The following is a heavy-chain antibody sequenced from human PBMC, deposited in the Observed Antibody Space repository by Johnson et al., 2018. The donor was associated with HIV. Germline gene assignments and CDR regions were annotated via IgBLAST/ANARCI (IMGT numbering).Heavy chain of an antibody. J-gene: IGHJ3*02. Sequence: QVQLVESGGGVVQPGRSLRLSCAASGFTFSSYAMHWVRQAPGKGLEWVAVISYDGSKKFYADSVKGRFTISRDNSKNTLYLQMNSLRPEDTAVYYCARFGYSGYEGDAFDIWGQGTMVTVSS. CDR2: ISYDGSKK. CDR3: ARFGYSGYEGDAFDI. CDR1: GFTFSSYA. D-gene: IGHD5-12*01. V-gene: IGHV3-30*04.